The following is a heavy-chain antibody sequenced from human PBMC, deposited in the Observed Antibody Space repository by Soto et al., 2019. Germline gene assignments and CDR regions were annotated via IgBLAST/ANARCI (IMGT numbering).Heavy chain of an antibody. CDR3: AKDRKGRFGELIDF. J-gene: IGHJ4*02. CDR2: IGSNGGST. Sequence: GGSLRLSCAASGFSFSTYAMTWVRQAPGKGLQWVSAIGSNGGSTYYTDSVKGRFNISRDNSKKMLYLQMNSLTAEDTAIYYCAKDRKGRFGELIDFRGQGTPVTVSS. CDR1: GFSFSTYA. D-gene: IGHD3-10*01. V-gene: IGHV3-23*01.